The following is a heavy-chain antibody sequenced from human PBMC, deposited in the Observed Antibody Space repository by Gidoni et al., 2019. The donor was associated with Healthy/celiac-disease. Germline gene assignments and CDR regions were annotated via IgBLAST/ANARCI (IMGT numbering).Heavy chain of an antibody. V-gene: IGHV3-15*01. CDR1: GFTFSNAW. CDR2: IKSKTDGGTT. Sequence: EVQLVESGGGLVKPGGSLRLSCAASGFTFSNAWRSWVRQAPGKGLAWVGRIKSKTDGGTTDYAAPVKGRFTISRDDSKNTLYLQMNSLKTEDTAVYYCTTDYSNNGSGSYFFVYWGQGTLVTVSS. CDR3: TTDYSNNGSGSYFFVY. D-gene: IGHD3-10*01. J-gene: IGHJ4*02.